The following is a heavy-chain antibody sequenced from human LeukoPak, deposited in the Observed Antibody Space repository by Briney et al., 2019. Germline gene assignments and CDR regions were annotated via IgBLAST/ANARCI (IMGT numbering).Heavy chain of an antibody. D-gene: IGHD5-18*01. CDR3: APRYSSYYFDY. CDR2: INHSGST. J-gene: IGHJ4*02. V-gene: IGHV4-34*01. CDR1: GGSISSYY. Sequence: SETLSLTCTVSGGSISSYYWSWIRQPPGKGLEWIGEINHSGSTNYNPSLKSRVTISVDTSKNQFSLKLSSVTAADTAVYYCAPRYSSYYFDYWGQGTLVTVSS.